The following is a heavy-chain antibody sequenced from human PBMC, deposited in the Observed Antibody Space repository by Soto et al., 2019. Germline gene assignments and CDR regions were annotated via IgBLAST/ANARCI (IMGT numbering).Heavy chain of an antibody. CDR2: INHSGST. Sequence: QVQLQQWGAGLLKPSETLSLTCAVYGGSFSGYYWNWIRQPPGKGLEWIGEINHSGSTNYNPSLKWRVPISVDASKNQFSLPLSSVTAADTAVYYCARGWGRIFDYWGQGTLVTVSS. CDR1: GGSFSGYY. CDR3: ARGWGRIFDY. D-gene: IGHD7-27*01. J-gene: IGHJ4*02. V-gene: IGHV4-34*01.